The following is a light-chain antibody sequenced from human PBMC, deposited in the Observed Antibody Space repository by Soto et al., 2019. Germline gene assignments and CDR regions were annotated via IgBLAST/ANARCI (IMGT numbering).Light chain of an antibody. V-gene: IGLV3-9*01. CDR2: RDN. J-gene: IGLJ2*01. CDR1: NIGRKN. Sequence: SYELTQPLSVSVALGQTAIITCGGDNIGRKNVHWYQQKAGQAPVLVIYRDNGRPSEIPERFSGSNSGNTATLTISGAQPEDGADYYCQVWDNSVVFGGGTKLTVL. CDR3: QVWDNSVV.